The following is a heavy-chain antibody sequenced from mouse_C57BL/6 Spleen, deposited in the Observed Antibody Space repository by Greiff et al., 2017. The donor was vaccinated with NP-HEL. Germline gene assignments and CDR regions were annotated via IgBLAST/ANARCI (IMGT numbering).Heavy chain of an antibody. CDR2: IYPGSGST. Sequence: QVQLKQSGAELVKPGASVKMSCKASGYTFTSYWITWVKQRPGQGLEWIGDIYPGSGSTNYNEKFKSKATLTVDTSSSTAYMQLSSLTSEDSAVYYCAKTAQATRYYFDYWGQGTTLTVSS. J-gene: IGHJ2*01. CDR3: AKTAQATRYYFDY. CDR1: GYTFTSYW. V-gene: IGHV1-55*01. D-gene: IGHD3-2*02.